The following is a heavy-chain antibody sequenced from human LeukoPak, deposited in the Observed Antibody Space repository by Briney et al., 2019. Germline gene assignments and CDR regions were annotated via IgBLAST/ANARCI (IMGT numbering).Heavy chain of an antibody. D-gene: IGHD4-23*01. Sequence: ASVKVSCKASGYSFITYPMHWVRQAPGQRLEWMGWIIVGNGNTKYSQKFQGRVTFTRDTSASTVYMELGSLTFEDTAVYYCARDPYGGNSIPYWGQGTLVTVSS. V-gene: IGHV1-3*01. J-gene: IGHJ4*02. CDR1: GYSFITYP. CDR2: IIVGNGNT. CDR3: ARDPYGGNSIPY.